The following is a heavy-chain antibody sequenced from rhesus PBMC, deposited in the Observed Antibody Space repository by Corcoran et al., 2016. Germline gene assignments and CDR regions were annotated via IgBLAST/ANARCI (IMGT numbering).Heavy chain of an antibody. CDR2: IGGSSSST. D-gene: IGHD1-26*01. CDR1: GYSISSGYG. V-gene: IGHV4-127*01. J-gene: IGHJ5-1*01. Sequence: QVQLQESGPGLVKPSETLSLTCAVSGYSISSGYGWSWIRQPPGNGLEGIGYIGGSSSSTNYNPPLKSRVTISKDTSKNQFSRKLSSVTAADTAVYYCANRYNWNYGFDVWGPGVLVTVSS. CDR3: ANRYNWNYGFDV.